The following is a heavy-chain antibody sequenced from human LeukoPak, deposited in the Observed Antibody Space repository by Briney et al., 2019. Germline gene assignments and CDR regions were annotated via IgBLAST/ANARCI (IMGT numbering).Heavy chain of an antibody. J-gene: IGHJ4*02. V-gene: IGHV3-23*01. CDR2: ISDSGTRT. D-gene: IGHD6-19*01. CDR1: GFTFSSYD. CDR3: AKDSRRTSGWYYFDY. Sequence: PGGSLRLSCAASGFTFSSYDMGWVRQAPGKGLEWVSAISDSGTRTYCADSVRGRFTISRDKFKNTLYLHMNSLRAEDTAVYYCAKDSRRTSGWYYFDYWGQGTLVTVSS.